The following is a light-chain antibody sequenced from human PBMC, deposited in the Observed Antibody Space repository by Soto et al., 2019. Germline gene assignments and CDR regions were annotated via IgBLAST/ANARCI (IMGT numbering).Light chain of an antibody. Sequence: QSVLTQPASVSGSPGXSITISCTGTSSDVGGYNYVSWYQQHPGKAPKLMIYDVSNRPSGVSNRFSGSKSGNTASLTISGLQAEDEADYYCSSYKSSSTHNYVFGTGTKVTVL. V-gene: IGLV2-14*01. CDR1: SSDVGGYNY. J-gene: IGLJ1*01. CDR2: DVS. CDR3: SSYKSSSTHNYV.